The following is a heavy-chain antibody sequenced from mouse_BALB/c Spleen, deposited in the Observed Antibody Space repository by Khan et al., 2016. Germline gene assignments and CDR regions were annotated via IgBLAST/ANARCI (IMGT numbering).Heavy chain of an antibody. CDR3: TGQDGDYGCFDY. V-gene: IGHV6-6*02. CDR2: IRSKSNNYTK. D-gene: IGHD2-13*01. J-gene: IGHJ2*01. CDR1: GYTFSNHW. Sequence: EVKLEESGGGLVQPGGSMKLSCVASGYTFSNHWMNWVRQSPEKGLEWVAEIRSKSNNYTKNYAESVRGRFTISRANSKSSVCLQMTNLRAENSGIYFCTGQDGDYGCFDYWGQGTTLAVSS.